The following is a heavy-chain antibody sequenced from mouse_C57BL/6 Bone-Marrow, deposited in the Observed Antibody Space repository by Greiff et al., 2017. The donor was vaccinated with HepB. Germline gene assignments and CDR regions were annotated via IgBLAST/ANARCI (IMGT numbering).Heavy chain of an antibody. J-gene: IGHJ3*01. D-gene: IGHD2-4*01. CDR1: GFTFSDYG. Sequence: EVMLVESGGGLVKPGGSLKLSCAASGFTFSDYGMHWVRQAPEKGLEWVAYISSGSSTIYYADTVKGRFTISRDNAKNTLFLQMTSLRSEDTAVYYCARSIYYDYDGGLGFAYWGQGTLVTVSA. CDR3: ARSIYYDYDGGLGFAY. V-gene: IGHV5-17*01. CDR2: ISSGSSTI.